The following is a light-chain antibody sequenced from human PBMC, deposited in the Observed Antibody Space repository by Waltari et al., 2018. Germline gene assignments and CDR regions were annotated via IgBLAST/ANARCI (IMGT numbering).Light chain of an antibody. CDR1: QGISSY. Sequence: DIQLTQSPSFLSASVGDSVTITCRASQGISSYLAWYQQKPGKAAKLLIYAASTLQSGVPSRFSGSGSGTEFTLTISSLQPEDFATYYCQQLNSYPRTFGGGTKVEIK. CDR3: QQLNSYPRT. J-gene: IGKJ4*01. CDR2: AAS. V-gene: IGKV1-9*01.